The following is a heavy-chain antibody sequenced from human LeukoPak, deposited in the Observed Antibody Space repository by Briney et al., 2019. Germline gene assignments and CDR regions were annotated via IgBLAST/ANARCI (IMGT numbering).Heavy chain of an antibody. D-gene: IGHD3-10*01. CDR1: GFTFSSYG. J-gene: IGHJ4*02. V-gene: IGHV3-30*18. CDR2: ISYDGSNK. CDR3: AKDRVVGIDY. Sequence: GGSLRLSCAASGFTFSSYGMHWVRQAPGKGLEWVAVISYDGSNKYYADSVKGRFTISRDNSKNTLYLQMNSLRAEDTAVYYCAKDRVVGIDYWGQGTLVTVSS.